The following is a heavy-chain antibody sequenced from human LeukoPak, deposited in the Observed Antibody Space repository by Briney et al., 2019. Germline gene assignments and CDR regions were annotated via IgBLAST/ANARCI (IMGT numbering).Heavy chain of an antibody. CDR2: INPNSGGT. V-gene: IGHV1-2*02. Sequence: ASVKVSCKASGYSFTGYYMHWVRQAPGQGLEWMGWINPNSGGTNYAQKFQGRVTMTGYTSISTAYMELSRLRSDDTAVYYCARDQTLWSGMDVWGQGTTVTVSS. CDR1: GYSFTGYY. J-gene: IGHJ6*02. D-gene: IGHD3-3*01. CDR3: ARDQTLWSGMDV.